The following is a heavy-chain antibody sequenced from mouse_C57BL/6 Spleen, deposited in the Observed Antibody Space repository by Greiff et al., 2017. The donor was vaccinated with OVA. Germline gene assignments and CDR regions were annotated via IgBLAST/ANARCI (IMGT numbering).Heavy chain of an antibody. V-gene: IGHV1-61*01. CDR1: GYTFTSYW. CDR2: IYPSDSET. Sequence: QVQLQQPGAELVRPGSSVKLSCKASGYTFTSYWMDWVKQRPGQGLEWIGNIYPSDSETHYTQKFKDKATLTVDKSSSTAYMQLSSLTSEDSAVYCCARSELGRGDFDYWGQGTTLTVSS. J-gene: IGHJ2*01. CDR3: ARSELGRGDFDY. D-gene: IGHD4-1*01.